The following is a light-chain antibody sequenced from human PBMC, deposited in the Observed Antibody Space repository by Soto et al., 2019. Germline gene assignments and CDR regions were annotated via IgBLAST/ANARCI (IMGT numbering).Light chain of an antibody. CDR3: RHCGISPPLT. CDR1: QSVSSSY. J-gene: IGKJ4*01. V-gene: IGKV3-20*01. Sequence: EIVLTQSPGTLSLSPGERATLSCRASQSVSSSYLAWYQQKPGQAPRLLIYGTSSRATGIPDRFSGSGSGTDFILPISSLAPEVFEVYYCRHCGISPPLTFGGGTKVEIK. CDR2: GTS.